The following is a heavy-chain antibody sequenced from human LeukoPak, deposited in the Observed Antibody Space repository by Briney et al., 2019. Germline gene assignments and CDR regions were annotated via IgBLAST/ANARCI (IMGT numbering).Heavy chain of an antibody. V-gene: IGHV4-61*01. CDR1: GGSISSGSYY. CDR3: ARVPRYFDWLLDY. Sequence: SQTLSLTCTVSGGSISSGSYYWTWIRQPPGKGLEWIGYIYYSGSTNYNPSLKSRVTISVDTSKNQFSLKLSSVTAADTAVYYCARVPRYFDWLLDYWGQGTLVTVSS. J-gene: IGHJ4*02. CDR2: IYYSGST. D-gene: IGHD3-9*01.